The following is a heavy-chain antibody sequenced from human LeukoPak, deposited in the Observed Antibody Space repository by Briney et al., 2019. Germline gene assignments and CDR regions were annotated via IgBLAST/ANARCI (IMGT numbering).Heavy chain of an antibody. Sequence: SETLSLTCAVSGGSISSSNWWSWVRQPPGKGLEWIGEIYHSGNTNYNPSLKSRVTISVDKSKNQFSLKLSSVTAADTAVYYCARVNINNWHSCDYWGQGTLVTVSS. CDR3: ARVNINNWHSCDY. CDR1: GGSISSSNW. V-gene: IGHV4-4*02. J-gene: IGHJ4*02. CDR2: IYHSGNT. D-gene: IGHD1-1*01.